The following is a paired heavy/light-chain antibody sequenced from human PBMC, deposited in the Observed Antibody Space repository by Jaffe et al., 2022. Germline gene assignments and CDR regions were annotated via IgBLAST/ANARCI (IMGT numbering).Light chain of an antibody. CDR3: QQYDNLPPD. CDR2: DAS. CDR1: QDISNY. Sequence: DIQMTQSPSSLSASVGDRVTITCQASQDISNYLNWYQQKPGKAPKLLIYDASNLETGVPSRFSGSGSGTDFTFTISSLQPEDIATYYCQQYDNLPPDFGGGTKVEIK. V-gene: IGKV1-33*01. J-gene: IGKJ4*01.
Heavy chain of an antibody. Sequence: EVQLVESGGGLVQPGGSLRLSCAASGFTFSSYSMNWVRQAPGKGLEWVSYISSSSSTIYYADSVKGRFTISRDNAKNSLYLQMNSLRAEDTAVYYCARDGGPIRFLEWLPNWFDPWGQGTLVTVSS. CDR2: ISSSSSTI. V-gene: IGHV3-48*01. D-gene: IGHD3-3*01. J-gene: IGHJ5*02. CDR1: GFTFSSYS. CDR3: ARDGGPIRFLEWLPNWFDP.